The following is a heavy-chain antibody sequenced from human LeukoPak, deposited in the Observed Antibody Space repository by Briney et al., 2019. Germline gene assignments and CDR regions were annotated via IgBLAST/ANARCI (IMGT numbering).Heavy chain of an antibody. J-gene: IGHJ4*02. CDR2: IKQDGSEK. V-gene: IGHV3-7*03. Sequence: GGSLRLSCAASTFTFSNYWMSWVRQAPGKGLEWVANIKQDGSEKYYVDSVKGRFTISRDNAKNSVFLQMNSLRVEDTAIYYCARALSAWGQGTLVTVSS. CDR3: ARALSA. CDR1: TFTFSNYW. D-gene: IGHD3-3*01.